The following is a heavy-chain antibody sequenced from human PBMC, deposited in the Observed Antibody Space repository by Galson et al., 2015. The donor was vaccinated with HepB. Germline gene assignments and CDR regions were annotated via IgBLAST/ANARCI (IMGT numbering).Heavy chain of an antibody. D-gene: IGHD3-3*01. CDR2: IFPSDSDT. CDR3: ARYGHNLRLFDWLSEGWLDP. Sequence: QSGAEVKKPGESLNISYTSSGYRFTSHWIAWVRQVPGKGLEWMGIIFPSDSDTRYSPSFQGQVTISVDKSISTAYLQWSSLKASDTAMYYCARYGHNLRLFDWLSEGWLDPWGQGTLVTVSS. CDR1: GYRFTSHW. J-gene: IGHJ5*02. V-gene: IGHV5-51*01.